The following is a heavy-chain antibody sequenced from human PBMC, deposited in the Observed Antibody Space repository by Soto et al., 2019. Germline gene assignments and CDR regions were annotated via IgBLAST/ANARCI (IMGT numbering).Heavy chain of an antibody. V-gene: IGHV3-30*18. J-gene: IGHJ4*02. CDR2: ISYDGINK. CDR3: AKDMDYYDSSGFPFIVEH. CDR1: GFTFSGYG. Sequence: GGSLRLSCAASGFTFSGYGIHWVRQAPGKGLEWVALISYDGINKYYGDSVKGRFTISRDNSRKTVYLQLNSVRAEDTAVYYCAKDMDYYDSSGFPFIVEHWGQGTLVTVSS. D-gene: IGHD3-22*01.